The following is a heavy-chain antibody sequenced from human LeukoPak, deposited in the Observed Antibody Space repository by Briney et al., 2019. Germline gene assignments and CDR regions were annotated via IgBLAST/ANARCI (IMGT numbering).Heavy chain of an antibody. CDR3: AREGRITMVLDP. CDR1: GYTFTSYY. Sequence: ASVKVSCKASGYTFTSYYMHWVRQAPGQGLEWMGIINPSGGSTSYAQKFQDRVTMTRDTSTSTVYMELSSLRSEDTAVYYCAREGRITMVLDPWGQGTLVTVSS. CDR2: INPSGGST. J-gene: IGHJ5*02. D-gene: IGHD3-10*01. V-gene: IGHV1-46*01.